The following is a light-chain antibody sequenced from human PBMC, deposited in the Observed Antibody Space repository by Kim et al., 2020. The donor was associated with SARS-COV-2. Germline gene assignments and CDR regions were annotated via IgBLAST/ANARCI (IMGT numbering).Light chain of an antibody. CDR2: STS. V-gene: IGKV3-20*01. CDR1: QSVRGND. CDR3: QQYSSSPWT. Sequence: APGGSTIPSCRAGQSVRGNDLAWYQQKPGQAPRLLIYSTSRRTTGTPDRFSGSGSGTDFTLTISGLEPEDFAVYYCQQYSSSPWTFGQGTKVDIK. J-gene: IGKJ1*01.